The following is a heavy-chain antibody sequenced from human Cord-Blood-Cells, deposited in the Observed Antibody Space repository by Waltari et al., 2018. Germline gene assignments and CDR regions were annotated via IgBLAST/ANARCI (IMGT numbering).Heavy chain of an antibody. CDR3: ARQCEKVVPAAKNYLNDAFDI. CDR1: GYSFTSYW. V-gene: IGHV5-51*01. J-gene: IGHJ3*02. D-gene: IGHD2-2*01. Sequence: EVQLVQSGAEVKKPGESLKISCKGSGYSFTSYWIGWVRQMPGKGLEWMGIIYPGDSDTRYSPSFQGQVTISADKSISTAYLQWSSLKASDTAMYYCARQCEKVVPAAKNYLNDAFDIWGQGTMVTVSS. CDR2: IYPGDSDT.